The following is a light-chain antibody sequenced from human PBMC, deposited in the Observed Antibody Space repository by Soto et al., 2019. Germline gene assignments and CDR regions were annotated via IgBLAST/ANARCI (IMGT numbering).Light chain of an antibody. CDR1: QSVSSSY. Sequence: EIVLTQSPGTLSLSPGERATLSCRASQSVSSSYFAWYQQRFGQAPRLLIYGASSRATGIPDRFSGSGSETEFTLTISRLEPEDFAVYYCQQYGSSSWTFGQGTKVEIK. V-gene: IGKV3-20*01. CDR2: GAS. CDR3: QQYGSSSWT. J-gene: IGKJ1*01.